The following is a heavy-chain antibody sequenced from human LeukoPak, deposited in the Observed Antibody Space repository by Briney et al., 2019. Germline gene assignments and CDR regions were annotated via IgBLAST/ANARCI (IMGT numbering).Heavy chain of an antibody. Sequence: KPSETLSPTCAVYAGSFSGYFWSSIRQPPGKGLEWIGEINHSGTTSYNPSLKSRVTISLDTSKNQFSLRLSSVTAADTAVYYCAILAGHLAFDYWGQGTLVTVSS. CDR3: AILAGHLAFDY. D-gene: IGHD3-3*02. CDR2: INHSGTT. V-gene: IGHV4-34*01. J-gene: IGHJ4*02. CDR1: AGSFSGYF.